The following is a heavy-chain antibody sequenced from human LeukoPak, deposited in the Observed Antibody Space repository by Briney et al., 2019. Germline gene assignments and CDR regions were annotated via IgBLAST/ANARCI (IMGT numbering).Heavy chain of an antibody. V-gene: IGHV3-30*01. CDR1: GFTFSNYA. D-gene: IGHD3-10*01. J-gene: IGHJ4*02. Sequence: HPGGSLRLSCAASGFTFSNYAMHWLRQSPDKGLEWVSLISSGGTYEYYADSVKRRLTISRDNSKNTLYLQLNSLRAEDTAVYYCARDSTYYYVSGSSVPHYFANWGQRTLVTVYS. CDR2: ISSGGTYE. CDR3: ARDSTYYYVSGSSVPHYFAN.